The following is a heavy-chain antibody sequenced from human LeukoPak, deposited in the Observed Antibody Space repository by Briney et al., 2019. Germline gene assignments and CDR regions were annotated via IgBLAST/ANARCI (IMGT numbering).Heavy chain of an antibody. CDR1: GGSFSDYN. CDR3: ARHSSMTTGYMAN. V-gene: IGHV4-34*01. D-gene: IGHD4-17*01. Sequence: SETLSLTCAVSGGSFSDYNWTWLRQSPDKGLEWIGEINDSGTSHYNPSLKSRVTISVDTAKNQFSLELRSVTAADTAVYYCARHSSMTTGYMANWGQGTLVTVSS. J-gene: IGHJ4*02. CDR2: INDSGTS.